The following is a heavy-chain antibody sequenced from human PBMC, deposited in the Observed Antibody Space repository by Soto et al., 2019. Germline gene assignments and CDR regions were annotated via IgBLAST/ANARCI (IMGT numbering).Heavy chain of an antibody. D-gene: IGHD3-9*01. CDR1: GYSFTSYW. CDR3: ARLWYYDILTGYSSGMDV. V-gene: IGHV5-51*01. J-gene: IGHJ6*02. Sequence: PGESLKISCKGSGYSFTSYWIGWVRQMPGKGLEWMGIIYPGDSDTRYSPSFQGQVTISADKSISTAYLQWSSLKASDTAMYYCARLWYYDILTGYSSGMDVWGQGTTVTVSS. CDR2: IYPGDSDT.